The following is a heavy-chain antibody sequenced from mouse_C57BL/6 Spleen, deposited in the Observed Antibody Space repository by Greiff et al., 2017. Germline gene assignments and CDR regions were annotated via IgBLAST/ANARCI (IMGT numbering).Heavy chain of an antibody. CDR3: TKGGYFEV. Sequence: VQLQQSGAELVRPGASVTLSCKASGYTFTDYEMHWVKQTPVHGLEWIGAIDPETGGTAYNQKFKGKAILTADKSSSTAYMDLRSLTSEDSAVYSGTKGGYFEVWGTGTTVTVA. J-gene: IGHJ1*03. V-gene: IGHV1-15*01. CDR1: GYTFTDYE. CDR2: IDPETGGT.